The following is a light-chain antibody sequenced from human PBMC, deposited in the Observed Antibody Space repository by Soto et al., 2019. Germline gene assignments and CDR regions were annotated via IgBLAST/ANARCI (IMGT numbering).Light chain of an antibody. CDR3: QQYNSYSPRWT. CDR1: QSISSW. J-gene: IGKJ1*01. Sequence: DIQMTQSPSTLSASVGDRVTITCRASQSISSWLAWYQQKPGKAPKLLIYDASSLASGVPSRFSGSGSGTEFTLTISSLQPDDFATYYCQQYNSYSPRWTFGQGTKVEIK. CDR2: DAS. V-gene: IGKV1-5*01.